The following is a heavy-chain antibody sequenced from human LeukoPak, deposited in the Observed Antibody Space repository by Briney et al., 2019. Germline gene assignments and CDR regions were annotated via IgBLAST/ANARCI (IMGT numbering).Heavy chain of an antibody. D-gene: IGHD5-18*01. V-gene: IGHV3-30*18. CDR3: AKETDSYGFDY. CDR2: ISYDGSNK. Sequence: GGSLRLSCAASGFTFDDYGMHWVRQAPGKGLEWVAVISYDGSNKYYADSVKGRFTISRDNSKNTLYLQMNSLRAEDTAVYYCAKETDSYGFDYWGQGTLVTVSS. CDR1: GFTFDDYG. J-gene: IGHJ4*02.